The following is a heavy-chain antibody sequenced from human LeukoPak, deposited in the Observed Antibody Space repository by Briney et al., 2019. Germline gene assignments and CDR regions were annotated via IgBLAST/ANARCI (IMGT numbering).Heavy chain of an antibody. CDR2: IYHSGRS. CDR3: ARDQVECTGGTCQSRVGFDF. Sequence: SETLSLTCTVSGDSISNGVKYWSWIRQHPGRGLEWIGYIYHSGRSYYNPSLKSRITMSVDTSKNQFSLNLSSVTAADTAVYYCARDQVECTGGTCQSRVGFDFWGQGTLVTVS. V-gene: IGHV4-31*03. D-gene: IGHD2-8*02. CDR1: GDSISNGVKY. J-gene: IGHJ4*02.